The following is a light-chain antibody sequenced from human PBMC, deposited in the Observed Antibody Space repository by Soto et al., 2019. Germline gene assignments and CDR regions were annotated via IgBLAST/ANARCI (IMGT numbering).Light chain of an antibody. CDR2: AAS. Sequence: DIQMTQSPSSLSASVGDRVTITCRASQSISSYLYWYQQKPGKAPKLLIYAASSLQSGVTSRFSRSRAGTEFTLPISSLQPEDFATYYCQQSYSTPPWTFGQGTKVEIK. J-gene: IGKJ1*01. CDR3: QQSYSTPPWT. V-gene: IGKV1-39*01. CDR1: QSISSY.